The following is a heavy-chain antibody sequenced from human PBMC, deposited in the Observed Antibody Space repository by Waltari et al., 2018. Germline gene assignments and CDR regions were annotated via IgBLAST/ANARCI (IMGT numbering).Heavy chain of an antibody. CDR2: INSDGSST. CDR3: ARNPYYYASGNNWFDP. V-gene: IGHV3-74*01. J-gene: IGHJ5*02. D-gene: IGHD3-10*01. Sequence: EVQLVESGGGLVQPGGSLRPSCAASGFNFSTYWLYWVRQGLGKGLVWVSRINSDGSSTTYADSVKGRFTISRDNAKNTLYRQMNSLRAEDTAVYYCARNPYYYASGNNWFDPWGQGTLVTVSS. CDR1: GFNFSTYW.